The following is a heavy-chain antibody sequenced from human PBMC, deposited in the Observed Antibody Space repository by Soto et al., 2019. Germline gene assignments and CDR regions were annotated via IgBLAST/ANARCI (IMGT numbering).Heavy chain of an antibody. CDR2: IFYYGNT. CDR1: GGSISSYY. V-gene: IGHV4-59*01. CDR3: ARDKITGLFDY. Sequence: PSETLSLTCNVSGGSISSYYWSWIRQPPGRGLEWIGYIFYYGNTKYNPSLESRVTISVDTSKNQFSLKLSSVTAADTAVYYCARDKITGLFDYWGQGTLVTVSS. D-gene: IGHD2-8*02. J-gene: IGHJ4*02.